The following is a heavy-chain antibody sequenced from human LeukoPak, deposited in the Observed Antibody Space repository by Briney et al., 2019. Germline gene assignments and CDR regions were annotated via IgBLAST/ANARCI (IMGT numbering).Heavy chain of an antibody. Sequence: SETLSLTCTVSGGSISSSNYYWGWIRQPPGKGLEWIGSIYYSGSTYYNPSLKSRVTISVDTSKNQFSLKLSSVTAADTAVYYCARLQGWNSYGFGGTSSGIIDYWGQGTLVTVSS. CDR3: ARLQGWNSYGFGGTSSGIIDY. CDR2: IYYSGST. J-gene: IGHJ4*02. V-gene: IGHV4-39*01. CDR1: GGSISSSNYY. D-gene: IGHD5-18*01.